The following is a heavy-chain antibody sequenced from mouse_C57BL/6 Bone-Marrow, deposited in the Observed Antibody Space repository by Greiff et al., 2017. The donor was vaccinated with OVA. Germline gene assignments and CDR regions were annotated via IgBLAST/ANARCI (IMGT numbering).Heavy chain of an antibody. Sequence: VQLQQPGPGLVKPSQSLSLTCSVTGYSITSGYYWNWIRQFPGNKLEWMGYISYDGSNNYNPSLKNRISITRDTSKNQFFLKLNSVTTEDTATYYCASPYAMDYWGQGTSVTVSS. CDR1: GYSITSGYY. CDR3: ASPYAMDY. V-gene: IGHV3-6*01. CDR2: ISYDGSN. J-gene: IGHJ4*01.